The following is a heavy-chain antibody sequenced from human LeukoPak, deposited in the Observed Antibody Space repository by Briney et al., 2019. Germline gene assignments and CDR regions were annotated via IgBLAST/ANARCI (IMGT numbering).Heavy chain of an antibody. Sequence: GGSLRLSCAASGFTFSSYGMHWVRQAPGKGLEWVAVISYDGSNKYYADSVKGRFTISRDNSKNTLYLQMNSLRAEDTAVYYCAKVRYDILTGPDYWGQGTLVTVSS. D-gene: IGHD3-9*01. V-gene: IGHV3-30*18. J-gene: IGHJ4*02. CDR1: GFTFSSYG. CDR3: AKVRYDILTGPDY. CDR2: ISYDGSNK.